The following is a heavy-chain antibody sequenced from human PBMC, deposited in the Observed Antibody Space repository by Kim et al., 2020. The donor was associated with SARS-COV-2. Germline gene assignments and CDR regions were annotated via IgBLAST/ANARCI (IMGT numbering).Heavy chain of an antibody. J-gene: IGHJ6*02. D-gene: IGHD2-2*01. V-gene: IGHV1-24*01. CDR2: FDPEDGET. Sequence: ASVKVSCKVSGYTLTELSMHWVRQAPGKRLEWMGGFDPEDGETIYAQKFQGRVTMTEDTSTDTAYMELSSLRSEDTAGYYCATAAAVVVPAAMRERDYYYYYGMDVWGQGTTVTVSS. CDR1: GYTLTELS. CDR3: ATAAAVVVPAAMRERDYYYYYGMDV.